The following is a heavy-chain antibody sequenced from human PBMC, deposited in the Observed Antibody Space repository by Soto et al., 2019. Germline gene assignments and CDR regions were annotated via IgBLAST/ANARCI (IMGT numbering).Heavy chain of an antibody. CDR2: ISYDGSNK. J-gene: IGHJ2*01. D-gene: IGHD4-17*01. V-gene: IGHV3-30*18. Sequence: QVQLVESGGGVVQPGRSLRLSCAASGFTFSSYGMHWVRQAPGKGLEWVAVISYDGSNKYYADSVKGRFTICRDNSKNTLYLQMNSLRAEDTAVYYCAKDNHDYGDYVSWYFDLWGRGTLVTVSS. CDR3: AKDNHDYGDYVSWYFDL. CDR1: GFTFSSYG.